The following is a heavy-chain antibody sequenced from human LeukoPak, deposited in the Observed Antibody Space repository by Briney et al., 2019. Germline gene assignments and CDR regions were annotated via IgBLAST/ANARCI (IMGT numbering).Heavy chain of an antibody. D-gene: IGHD3-10*01. J-gene: IGHJ6*02. V-gene: IGHV1-69*05. CDR1: GGTFSSYA. CDR3: ARGNVLLWFGTNDMDV. CDR2: IIPIFGTA. Sequence: SVKVSCKASGGTFSSYAISWVRQAPGQGLEWMGGIIPIFGTANYAQKFQGRVTITTDESTSTAYMELSSLRSEDTAVYYCARGNVLLWFGTNDMDVWGQGTTVTVSS.